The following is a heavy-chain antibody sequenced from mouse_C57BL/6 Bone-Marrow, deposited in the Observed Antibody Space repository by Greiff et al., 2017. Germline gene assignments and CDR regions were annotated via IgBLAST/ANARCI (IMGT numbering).Heavy chain of an antibody. V-gene: IGHV2-2*01. CDR2: IWRGGST. CDR3: ARHPGYHALDY. Sequence: QVHVKQSGPGLVQPSQRLSIPCTVSGFSLTSYGVHWVRQSPGKGLEWLGVIWRGGSTDYNAAFISRLSISKDNSKSQVFFKMNSLQSDDTAIYYCARHPGYHALDYWGQGTSFTVSS. J-gene: IGHJ4*01. CDR1: GFSLTSYG.